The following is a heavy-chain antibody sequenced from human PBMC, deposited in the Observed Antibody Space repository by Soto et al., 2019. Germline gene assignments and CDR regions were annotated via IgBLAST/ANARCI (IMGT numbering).Heavy chain of an antibody. CDR1: GYTFISYA. J-gene: IGHJ4*02. CDR3: ARELPGLYYFDY. V-gene: IGHV1-3*01. D-gene: IGHD2-15*01. CDR2: INAGNGNT. Sequence: ASVKVSCKASGYTFISYAIHWVRQAPGQRLEWMGWINAGNGNTKYSQKFQGRVTITRDTSASTAYMELTSLRSEDTAVYYCARELPGLYYFDYWGQGTLVTVSS.